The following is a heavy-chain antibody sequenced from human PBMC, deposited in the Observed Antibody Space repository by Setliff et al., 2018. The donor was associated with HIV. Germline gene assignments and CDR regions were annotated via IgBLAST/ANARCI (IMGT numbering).Heavy chain of an antibody. CDR3: GRFQAWQLVRGYYYYLDV. Sequence: PSETLSLTCTVSGGSISSYYWSWIRQSAGKGLQWIGRIYDTGSTKYNPSLKSRLTMSLDMSKNQLSLKVTSVTAADTAVYYCGRFQAWQLVRGYYYYLDVWGRGATVTVSS. CDR2: IYDTGST. D-gene: IGHD6-6*01. J-gene: IGHJ6*03. CDR1: GGSISSYY. V-gene: IGHV4-4*07.